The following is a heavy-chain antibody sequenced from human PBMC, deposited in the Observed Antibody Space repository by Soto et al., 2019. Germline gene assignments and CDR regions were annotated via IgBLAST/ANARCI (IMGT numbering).Heavy chain of an antibody. CDR2: ISAYNDYT. V-gene: IGHV1-18*01. J-gene: IGHJ4*02. CDR1: GYTFTDHG. CDR3: AKDGPRLTQNFLDVY. Sequence: QIQLVQSGAEVKKPGASVKVSCKASGYTFTDHGISWVRQAPGQGFEWMGWISAYNDYTAYAQKFQGRVTMTTDKSTNTAYMELRSLTSDDTAVYYCAKDGPRLTQNFLDVYWGQGTLVTVSS. D-gene: IGHD3-16*01.